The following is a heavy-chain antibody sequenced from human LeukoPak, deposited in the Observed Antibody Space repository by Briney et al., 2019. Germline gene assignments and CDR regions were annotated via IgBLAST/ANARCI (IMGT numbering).Heavy chain of an antibody. CDR1: GYTFTSYY. Sequence: GASVKVSCKASGYTFTSYYMHWVRQAPGQGLEWMGIINPSGGSTSYAQKFQGRVTMTRDTSTSTVYMELSSLRSEDTAVYYCARGDVVVVVAATHLDYYYGMDVWGQGTTVTVSS. D-gene: IGHD2-15*01. CDR2: INPSGGST. CDR3: ARGDVVVVVAATHLDYYYGMDV. V-gene: IGHV1-46*01. J-gene: IGHJ6*02.